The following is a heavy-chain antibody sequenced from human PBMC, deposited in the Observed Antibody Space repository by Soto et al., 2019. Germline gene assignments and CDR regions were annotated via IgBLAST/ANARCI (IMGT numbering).Heavy chain of an antibody. Sequence: SETLSLTCTVSGGSISSSSYYWGWIRQPPGKGLEWIGSIYYSGRTYYNPSLKSRVTISVDTSKNQFSLKLSSVTAADTAVYYCARADDYYGSSGYYFPARDWFDPWGQGTLVTVSS. D-gene: IGHD3-22*01. CDR1: GGSISSSSYY. CDR2: IYYSGRT. CDR3: ARADDYYGSSGYYFPARDWFDP. J-gene: IGHJ5*02. V-gene: IGHV4-39*01.